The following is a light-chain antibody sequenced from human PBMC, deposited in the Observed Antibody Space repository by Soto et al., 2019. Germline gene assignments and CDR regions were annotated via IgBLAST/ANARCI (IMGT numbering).Light chain of an antibody. Sequence: QSVLTQPASVSGSPGQSITISCTGTSRDVGGYKSVFWYQQFPGKAPKLIIYEVTNRPSGTSSRFSGSKSGNTASLTISGLQAEDEADYYCSSYISSGTYVFGTGTSSPS. J-gene: IGLJ1*01. V-gene: IGLV2-14*01. CDR2: EVT. CDR1: SRDVGGYKS. CDR3: SSYISSGTYV.